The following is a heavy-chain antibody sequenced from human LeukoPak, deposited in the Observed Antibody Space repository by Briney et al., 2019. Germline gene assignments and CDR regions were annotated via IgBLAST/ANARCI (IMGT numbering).Heavy chain of an antibody. Sequence: GGSLRLSCADSGFTFSSYAMSWVRQAPGKGLEWVSAISNSGGSTYYADSVKSRFTISRDNSKNTLYLQMNSLRAEDTAVYYCAKDRGGYCGGDCHFDYWGQGTLVTVSS. CDR3: AKDRGGYCGGDCHFDY. V-gene: IGHV3-23*01. CDR2: ISNSGGST. CDR1: GFTFSSYA. J-gene: IGHJ4*02. D-gene: IGHD2-21*02.